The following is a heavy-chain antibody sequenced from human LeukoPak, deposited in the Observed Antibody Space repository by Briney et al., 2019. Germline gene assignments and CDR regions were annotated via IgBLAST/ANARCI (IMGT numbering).Heavy chain of an antibody. D-gene: IGHD4-17*01. CDR1: GFTFSSYG. Sequence: PGGSLRLSCAASGFTFSSYGMHWVRQAPGEGLEWVAVISYDGSNKYYADSVKGRFTISRDNSKNTLYLQMNSLRAEDTAVYYCAKEGREDGDYPYGMDVWGQGTTVTVSS. CDR2: ISYDGSNK. V-gene: IGHV3-30*18. CDR3: AKEGREDGDYPYGMDV. J-gene: IGHJ6*02.